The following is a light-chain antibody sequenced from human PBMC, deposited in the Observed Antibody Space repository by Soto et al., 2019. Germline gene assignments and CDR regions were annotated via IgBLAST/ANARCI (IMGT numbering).Light chain of an antibody. V-gene: IGLV2-14*03. CDR1: SSDVGGYNF. CDR2: DVT. Sequence: QSVLTQPASVSGSPGQSITISCTGTSSDVGGYNFVSWYQQHPGNAPKLIIYDVTSRPSGVSNRFSGSKSGNAASLTISWRQAEDEALYYCNSYTSSGAVVFGGGTKLTVL. CDR3: NSYTSSGAVV. J-gene: IGLJ3*02.